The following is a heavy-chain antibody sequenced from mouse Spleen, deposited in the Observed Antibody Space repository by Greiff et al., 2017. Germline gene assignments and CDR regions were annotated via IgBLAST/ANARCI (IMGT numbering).Heavy chain of an antibody. J-gene: IGHJ3*01. V-gene: IGHV5-16*01. Sequence: EVKVVESEGGLVQPGSSMKLSCTASGFTFSDYYMAWVRQVPEKGLEWVANINYDGSSTYYLDSLKSRFIISRDNAKNILYLQMSSLKSEDTATYYCARAVAGTAWFAYWGQGTLVTVSA. CDR2: INYDGSST. D-gene: IGHD4-1*01. CDR3: ARAVAGTAWFAY. CDR1: GFTFSDYY.